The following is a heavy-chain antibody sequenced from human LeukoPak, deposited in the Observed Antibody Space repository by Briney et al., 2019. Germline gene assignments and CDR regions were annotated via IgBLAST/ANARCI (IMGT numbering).Heavy chain of an antibody. CDR2: ISSRGEDP. D-gene: IGHD3-22*01. CDR3: AKLFTRNYYDASGYYYAGFDS. Sequence: GGSLRLSCAASGFSFTNYAMSWVRQAPGKGLEWVSGISSRGEDPYYADSVKGRFTISRANSKNTLYLLMSVLRAEDTAVYYCAKLFTRNYYDASGYYYAGFDSWGQGTLVTVSS. J-gene: IGHJ4*02. V-gene: IGHV3-23*01. CDR1: GFSFTNYA.